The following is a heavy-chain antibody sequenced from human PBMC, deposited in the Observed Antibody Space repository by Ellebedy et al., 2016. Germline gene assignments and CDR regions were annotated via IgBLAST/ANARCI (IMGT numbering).Heavy chain of an antibody. D-gene: IGHD4-17*01. CDR2: INPNSGGT. CDR1: GGTFSSYA. Sequence: ASVKVSCXASGGTFSSYAISWVRQAPGQGLEWMGWINPNSGGTNYAQRFQGRVTMTSDTSISTAYMDLSRLISDDTAIYYCVTTRPWFAYWGQGTLVTVSS. J-gene: IGHJ4*02. V-gene: IGHV1-2*02. CDR3: VTTRPWFAY.